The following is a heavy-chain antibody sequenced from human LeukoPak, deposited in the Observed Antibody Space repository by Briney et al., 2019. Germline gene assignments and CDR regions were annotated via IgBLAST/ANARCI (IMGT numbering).Heavy chain of an antibody. V-gene: IGHV4-39*01. J-gene: IGHJ4*02. CDR2: IYYSGST. D-gene: IGHD2-2*03. CDR1: GGSISSTTSY. CDR3: ARHGSTDYFDY. Sequence: SETLSLTCAVSGGSISSTTSYWGWIRQPPGKGLEWIGRIYYSGSTFYNPSLKSRVTISVDTSKNQLSLRLSPVTAADTAVYYCARHGSTDYFDYWGQGTLVTVSS.